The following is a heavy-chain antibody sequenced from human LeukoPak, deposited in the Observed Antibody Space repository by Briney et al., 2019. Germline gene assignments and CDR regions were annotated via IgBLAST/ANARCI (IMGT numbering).Heavy chain of an antibody. V-gene: IGHV1-69*05. CDR3: ASRTIFRPVAAFDI. Sequence: SVRVSCKASGGTFSSYAISWVRQAPGQGLEWMGRIIPIFGTANYAQKFQGRVTITTDESTSTAYMELSSLRSEDTAVYYCASRTIFRPVAAFDIWGQGTMVTVSS. CDR2: IIPIFGTA. D-gene: IGHD3-9*01. CDR1: GGTFSSYA. J-gene: IGHJ3*02.